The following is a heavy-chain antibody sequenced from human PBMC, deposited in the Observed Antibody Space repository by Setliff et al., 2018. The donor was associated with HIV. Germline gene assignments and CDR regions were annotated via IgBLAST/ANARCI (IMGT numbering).Heavy chain of an antibody. CDR1: GGSMSSSGPGYY. V-gene: IGHV4-39*01. CDR2: VYYRGRT. CDR3: ASGWATMLRGVLTSGWFEP. Sequence: PSETLSLTCTVSGGSMSSSGPGYYWGWVRQTPGGGLEWIGSVYYRGRTYYNPSLKSRVTISVGTSKNQFSLRLGSVTAADTAVYYCASGWATMLRGVLTSGWFEPWGPGTLVTVSS. D-gene: IGHD3-10*01. J-gene: IGHJ5*02.